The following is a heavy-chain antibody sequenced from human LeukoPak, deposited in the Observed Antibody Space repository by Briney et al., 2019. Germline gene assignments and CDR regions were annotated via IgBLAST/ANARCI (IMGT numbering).Heavy chain of an antibody. CDR3: ATTPRGYSYGYLFDY. Sequence: GGSLRLTCAASGFPFHTYEMNWVRQAPGKGLEWLSYISNSGRTTHYAESVKGRFTISRDNAKSSLYLQMNSLRAEDTAVYYSATTPRGYSYGYLFDYWGQGTLVTVSS. J-gene: IGHJ4*02. D-gene: IGHD5-18*01. CDR2: ISNSGRTT. CDR1: GFPFHTYE. V-gene: IGHV3-48*03.